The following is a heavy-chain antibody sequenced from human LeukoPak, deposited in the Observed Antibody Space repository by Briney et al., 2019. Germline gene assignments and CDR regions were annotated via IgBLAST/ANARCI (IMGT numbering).Heavy chain of an antibody. D-gene: IGHD3-3*01. CDR3: ARNSNYDFWSGYYMYYFDY. V-gene: IGHV3-21*01. Sequence: GGSLRLSCAASGFTFNSYSMNWVRQAPGKGLEWVSSISGSNSYIYYADSMKGRFTISRDNSKNTLYLQMNSLRAEDTAVYYCARNSNYDFWSGYYMYYFDYWGQGTLVTVSS. CDR2: ISGSNSYI. J-gene: IGHJ4*02. CDR1: GFTFNSYS.